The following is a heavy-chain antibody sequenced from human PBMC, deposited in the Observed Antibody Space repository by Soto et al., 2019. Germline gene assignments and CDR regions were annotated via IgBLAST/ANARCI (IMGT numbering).Heavy chain of an antibody. Sequence: GASVKVSCKASGYTFTSYGISWVRQAPGQGLEWMGWISACNGNTNYAQKLQGRVTMTTDTSTSTAYMELRSLRSDDTAVYYCARVLRFLEWSIEDAFDIWGQGTMVTVSS. CDR1: GYTFTSYG. CDR2: ISACNGNT. V-gene: IGHV1-18*01. D-gene: IGHD3-3*01. CDR3: ARVLRFLEWSIEDAFDI. J-gene: IGHJ3*02.